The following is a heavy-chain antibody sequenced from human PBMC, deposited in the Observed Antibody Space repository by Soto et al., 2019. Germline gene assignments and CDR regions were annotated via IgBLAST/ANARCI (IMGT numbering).Heavy chain of an antibody. Sequence: ASVKVSCKASGYTFTGYYMHWVRQAPGQGLEWMGWINPNSGGTNYAQKFQGWVTMTRDTSISTAYMELSRLRTDDTAVYYCARDRPYYYDSSGYYYGMDVWGQGTTVTVSS. CDR1: GYTFTGYY. CDR3: ARDRPYYYDSSGYYYGMDV. J-gene: IGHJ6*02. V-gene: IGHV1-2*04. CDR2: INPNSGGT. D-gene: IGHD3-22*01.